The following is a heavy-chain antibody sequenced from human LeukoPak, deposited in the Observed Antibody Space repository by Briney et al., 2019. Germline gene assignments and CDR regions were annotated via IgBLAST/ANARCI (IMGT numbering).Heavy chain of an antibody. CDR3: ARDRNDYGNYEVAFDI. V-gene: IGHV3-21*01. J-gene: IGHJ3*02. Sequence: GGSLRLSCAASGFTFSTYWMSWVRQAPGKGLEWVSSISSSSSYIYYADSVKGRFTISRDNAKNSLYLQMNSLRAEDTAVYYCARDRNDYGNYEVAFDIWGQGTMVTVSS. CDR1: GFTFSTYW. D-gene: IGHD4-11*01. CDR2: ISSSSSYI.